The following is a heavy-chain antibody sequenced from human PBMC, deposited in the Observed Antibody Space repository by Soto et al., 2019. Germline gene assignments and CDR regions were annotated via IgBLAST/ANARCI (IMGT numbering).Heavy chain of an antibody. CDR3: ARYRATINSYWFDP. D-gene: IGHD5-12*01. J-gene: IGHJ5*02. CDR1: GYTFTSYG. Sequence: QVQLVQSGAEVKKPGASVKVSCKASGYTFTSYGISWVRQAPGQGLEWMGWISAYNGNTNYAQKVQGRVTMTTDTSTSTAYMELRRLRSDDTAVYSCARYRATINSYWFDPWGQGTLVTVSS. CDR2: ISAYNGNT. V-gene: IGHV1-18*01.